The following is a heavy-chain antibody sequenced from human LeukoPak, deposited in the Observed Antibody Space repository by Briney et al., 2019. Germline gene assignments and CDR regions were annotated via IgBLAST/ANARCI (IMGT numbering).Heavy chain of an antibody. D-gene: IGHD3-16*01. CDR1: GGSISSSY. CDR3: ARGLGELDY. V-gene: IGHV4-59*01. CDR2: IYYSGST. Sequence: SETLSLTCTVSGGSISSSYWSWIRQPPGKGLEWIGYIYYSGSTNYNPSLKSRVTISVDTSKNQFSLKLSSVTAADTAVYYCARGLGELDYWGQGTLVTVSS. J-gene: IGHJ4*02.